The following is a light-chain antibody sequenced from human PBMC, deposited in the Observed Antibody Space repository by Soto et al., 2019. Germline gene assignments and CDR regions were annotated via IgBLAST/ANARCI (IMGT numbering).Light chain of an antibody. CDR2: AAS. CDR1: QSISSY. J-gene: IGKJ1*01. Sequence: DIQMTQSPSSLSAFVGDRVTITCRASQSISSYLNWYQQKPGKAPKLLIYAASSLQSGVPSRFSGSGSGTDLTLTINNLQPEDFATYSCQQSYSSLWTFGQGTKVEIK. V-gene: IGKV1-39*01. CDR3: QQSYSSLWT.